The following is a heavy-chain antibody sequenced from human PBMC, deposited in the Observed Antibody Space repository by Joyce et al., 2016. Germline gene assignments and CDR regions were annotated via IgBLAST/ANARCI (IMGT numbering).Heavy chain of an antibody. V-gene: IGHV3-53*01. CDR1: GFTVSNNY. CDR3: ARVPGFH. J-gene: IGHJ4*02. Sequence: EVQLVESGGGLIQPGWSLRLSCAASGFTVSNNYMTWVRQAPGKGLELVSFIYSGGDTYYADSVKGRFTISRDKNTLYLQMNSLRVEDTAVYYCARVPGFHWGQGTLVTVSS. CDR2: IYSGGDT.